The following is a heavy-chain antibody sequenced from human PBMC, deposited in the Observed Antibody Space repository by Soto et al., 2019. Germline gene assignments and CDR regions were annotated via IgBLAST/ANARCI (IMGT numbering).Heavy chain of an antibody. CDR2: INPNSGGT. V-gene: IGHV1-2*02. J-gene: IGHJ4*02. Sequence: ASVKVSCKASGYTFTGYYMHWVRQAPGQGLEWMGWINPNSGGTNYAQKFQGRVTMTRDTSISTAYMELSRLRFDDTAVYYCARVSKAMVRGVIIPFPLDYWGQGTMVTVYS. CDR3: ARVSKAMVRGVIIPFPLDY. D-gene: IGHD3-10*01. CDR1: GYTFTGYY.